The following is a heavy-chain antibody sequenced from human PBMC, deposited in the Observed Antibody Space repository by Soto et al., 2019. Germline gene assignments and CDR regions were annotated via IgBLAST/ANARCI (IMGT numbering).Heavy chain of an antibody. J-gene: IGHJ4*02. Sequence: QVQLQQWGAGLLKPSETLSLTCAVYGGSFSGYYWSWIRQPPGKGLEWIGEINHSGSTNYNPSLKSRVTISVDTSKYQFSLKLSSVTAADTAVYYCARGRLAFLPSGYSLFDYWGQGTLVTVSS. CDR1: GGSFSGYY. CDR2: INHSGST. D-gene: IGHD3-22*01. CDR3: ARGRLAFLPSGYSLFDY. V-gene: IGHV4-34*01.